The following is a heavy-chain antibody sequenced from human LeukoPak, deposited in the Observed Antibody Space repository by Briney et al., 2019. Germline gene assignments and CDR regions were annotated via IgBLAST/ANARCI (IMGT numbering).Heavy chain of an antibody. Sequence: GGSLRLSCAASGFTFSSYDMHWVRQATGKGLEWVSAIGTAGGTYYPGSVKGRFTISRENAKNSLYLQMNSLRAGDTAVYYCAKFNYDSSGGAFDIWGQGTLVTVSS. CDR2: IGTAGGT. J-gene: IGHJ3*02. D-gene: IGHD3-22*01. CDR3: AKFNYDSSGGAFDI. V-gene: IGHV3-13*01. CDR1: GFTFSSYD.